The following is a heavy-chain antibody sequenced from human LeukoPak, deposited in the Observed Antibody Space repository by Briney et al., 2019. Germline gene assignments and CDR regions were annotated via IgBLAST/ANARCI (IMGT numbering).Heavy chain of an antibody. Sequence: SETLSLTCTVSGGSVSSGSYYWSWIRQPPGRGLEWIGYIFYSGSTNYNPSLKSRVTISVDATKNQFSLKLSSETAADTAVYYCARVPLGITHFDYWGQGTLVTVSS. CDR2: IFYSGST. D-gene: IGHD7-27*01. CDR1: GGSVSSGSYY. V-gene: IGHV4-61*01. CDR3: ARVPLGITHFDY. J-gene: IGHJ4*02.